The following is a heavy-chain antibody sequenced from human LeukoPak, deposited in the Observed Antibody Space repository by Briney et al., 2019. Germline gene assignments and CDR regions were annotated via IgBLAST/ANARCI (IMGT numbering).Heavy chain of an antibody. CDR1: GFTFSSYE. CDR3: ARGYYDAPGY. CDR2: ISSRGSAI. J-gene: IGHJ4*02. Sequence: GGSLRLSCAASGFTFSSYEMNWVRQAPGKGLEWVSHISSRGSAIFYADSVKGRFTISRDYAKNSLYLQMNSLRAEDTAVYYCARGYYDAPGYWGQGTLVTVSS. D-gene: IGHD3-22*01. V-gene: IGHV3-48*03.